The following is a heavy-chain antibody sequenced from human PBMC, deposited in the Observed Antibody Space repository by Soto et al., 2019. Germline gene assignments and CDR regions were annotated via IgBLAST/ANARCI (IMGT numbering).Heavy chain of an antibody. J-gene: IGHJ4*02. CDR2: IWYDGSNK. Sequence: VAVIWYDGSNKYYADSVKGRFTISRDNSKNTLYLQMNSLRAEDTAVYYCAPGGYYYDSSGYYGSRSFDYWGQGTLVTVSS. V-gene: IGHV3-33*01. D-gene: IGHD3-22*01. CDR3: APGGYYYDSSGYYGSRSFDY.